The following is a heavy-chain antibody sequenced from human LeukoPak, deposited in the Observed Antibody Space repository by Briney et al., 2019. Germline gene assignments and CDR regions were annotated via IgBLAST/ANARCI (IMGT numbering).Heavy chain of an antibody. CDR1: GFAVSSNY. D-gene: IGHD6-13*01. CDR3: ARDPVVASPGPFYYHYMDV. CDR2: IDSSGNT. J-gene: IGHJ6*03. Sequence: GGSLRLSCAASGFAVSSNYMSWVRQHPGKGLEWLSLIDSSGNTFYADSVKGRFTISRDYLKNTLFLQMNSLRAEDTALYYCARDPVVASPGPFYYHYMDVWGKGTTVTVSS. V-gene: IGHV3-53*01.